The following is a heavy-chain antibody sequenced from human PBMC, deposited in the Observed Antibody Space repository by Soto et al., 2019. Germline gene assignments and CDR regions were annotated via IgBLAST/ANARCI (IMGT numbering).Heavy chain of an antibody. V-gene: IGHV4-4*02. CDR1: GGSISSSNW. D-gene: IGHD4-17*01. CDR2: IYHSGST. Sequence: QVQLQESGPGLVKPSGTLSLTCAVSGGSISSSNWWSWVRQPPGKGLEWIGEIYHSGSTNYNPSLKSRVTISVGKSKNQFSLKLSSVTAADTAVYYWAREGLDYEKGGLAFDIWGQGTMVTVSS. J-gene: IGHJ3*02. CDR3: AREGLDYEKGGLAFDI.